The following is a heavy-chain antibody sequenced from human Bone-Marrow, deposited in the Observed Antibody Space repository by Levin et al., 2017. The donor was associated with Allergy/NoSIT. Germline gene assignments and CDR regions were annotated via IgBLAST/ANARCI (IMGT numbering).Heavy chain of an antibody. CDR2: INSDESST. CDR3: ARGERASGGYYNY. J-gene: IGHJ4*02. Sequence: AGGSLRLSCAASGFTFSSYWMHWVRQAPGKGLVWVSRINSDESSTSYADSVKGRFTISRDNAKNTLYLQMNSLRAEDTAVYYCARGERASGGYYNYWGQGTLVTVSS. V-gene: IGHV3-74*01. CDR1: GFTFSSYW. D-gene: IGHD3-10*01.